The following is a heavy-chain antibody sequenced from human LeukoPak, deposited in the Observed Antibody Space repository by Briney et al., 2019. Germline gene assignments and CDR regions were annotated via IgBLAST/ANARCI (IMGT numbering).Heavy chain of an antibody. CDR2: IYYSGST. J-gene: IGHJ4*02. CDR1: GGSISSSSYY. Sequence: PSETLSLTCTVSGGSISSSSYYWGWIRQPPGKGLEWIGSIYYSGSTYYNPSLKSRVTISVDTSKNQFSLKLSSVTAADTAVYYCARGRYYGSGSYPDYWGQGTLVTVSS. CDR3: ARGRYYGSGSYPDY. D-gene: IGHD3-10*01. V-gene: IGHV4-39*07.